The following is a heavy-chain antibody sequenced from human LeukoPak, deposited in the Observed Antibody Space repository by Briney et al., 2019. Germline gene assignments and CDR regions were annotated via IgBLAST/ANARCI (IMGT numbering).Heavy chain of an antibody. CDR3: ATEGGGSNWFDP. CDR1: GYTLTELS. Sequence: GASVKVSCKVSGYTLTELSMHWVRQAPGKGHEWMGGFDPEDGETIYAQKFQGRVTMTEDTSTDTAYMELSSLRSEDTAVYYCATEGGGSNWFDPWGQGTLVTVSS. J-gene: IGHJ5*02. CDR2: FDPEDGET. V-gene: IGHV1-24*01. D-gene: IGHD4-23*01.